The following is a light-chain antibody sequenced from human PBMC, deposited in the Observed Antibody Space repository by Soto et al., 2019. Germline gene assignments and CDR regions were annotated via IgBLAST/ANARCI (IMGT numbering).Light chain of an antibody. Sequence: EIVMTQSPATLSVSPGERATLSCRASQSIDSTYLAWYQQKPGQAPRLLIFGASNRAAGIPARFSGSGSGTHFTLTISRLEPEDFAVYYCQQRSNWPRTFGQGTKVDIK. CDR3: QQRSNWPRT. CDR1: QSIDSTY. V-gene: IGKV3D-20*02. CDR2: GAS. J-gene: IGKJ1*01.